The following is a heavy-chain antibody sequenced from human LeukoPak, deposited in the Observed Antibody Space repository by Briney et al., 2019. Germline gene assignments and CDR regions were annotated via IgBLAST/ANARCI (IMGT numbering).Heavy chain of an antibody. V-gene: IGHV3-9*01. Sequence: GGSVRLSCAASGFPFDDYAMHWARQAPGKGLEWVSGISWNSGSIGYAVSVKGRFTISRDNAKNSLYLQMNSVRAEHTALYYCAKDTGYYILTGYAFDFWGQGTLVTVSS. D-gene: IGHD3-9*01. CDR1: GFPFDDYA. CDR3: AKDTGYYILTGYAFDF. J-gene: IGHJ4*02. CDR2: ISWNSGSI.